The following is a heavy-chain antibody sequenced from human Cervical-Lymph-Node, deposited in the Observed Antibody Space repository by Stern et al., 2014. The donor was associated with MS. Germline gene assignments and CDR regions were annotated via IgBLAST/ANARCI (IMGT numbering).Heavy chain of an antibody. CDR2: ISNDGNEK. D-gene: IGHD2-15*01. Sequence: VQLVESGGGVVQPGRSLRLSCAASGFTLRSYGMHWVRQAPGKGLEWVAVISNDGNEKYYADSVKGRFTISRDNSKNTLHLQMNSLRTEDTAVYYCAKDRLFCSGGGCYGMDVWGQGTTVTVSS. CDR3: AKDRLFCSGGGCYGMDV. V-gene: IGHV3-30*18. CDR1: GFTLRSYG. J-gene: IGHJ6*02.